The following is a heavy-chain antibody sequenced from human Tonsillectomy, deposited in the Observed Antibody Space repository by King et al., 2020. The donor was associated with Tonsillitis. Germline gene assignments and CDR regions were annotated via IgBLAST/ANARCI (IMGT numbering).Heavy chain of an antibody. V-gene: IGHV3-21*01. Sequence: VQLVESGGGLVKPGESLRLSCAASGFIFNTYSMNWVRQAPGKGLEWVASISSSGRDIYYADSLKGRFSISRDNVKSSLYLQMDSLRADDRAVYYCARAVQFVEWIIDQWGQGTLVTVSS. CDR2: ISSSGRDI. J-gene: IGHJ4*02. CDR3: ARAVQFVEWIIDQ. CDR1: GFIFNTYS. D-gene: IGHD3-3*01.